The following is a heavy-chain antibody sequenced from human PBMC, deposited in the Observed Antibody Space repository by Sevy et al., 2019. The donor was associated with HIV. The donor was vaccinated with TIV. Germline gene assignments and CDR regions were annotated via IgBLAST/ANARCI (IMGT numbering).Heavy chain of an antibody. D-gene: IGHD6-13*01. CDR1: GGPISSTFSY. Sequence: SETLSLTCSVSGGPISSTFSYWGWIRQPPGKGLEWIGSAHYSGSIYYNSSLKSRATISVDTSRSHFSLKLTSVTAADTAVYYCARHLQQTRTYHYYYGMDVWGQGTTVTVSS. J-gene: IGHJ6*02. CDR2: AHYSGSI. V-gene: IGHV4-39*01. CDR3: ARHLQQTRTYHYYYGMDV.